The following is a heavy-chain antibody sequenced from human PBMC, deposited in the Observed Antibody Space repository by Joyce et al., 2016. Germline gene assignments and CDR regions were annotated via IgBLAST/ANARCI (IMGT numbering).Heavy chain of an antibody. CDR3: AKRYDYVDY. V-gene: IGHV3-30*18. CDR2: IANDGNKK. CDR1: GFTFSNYG. Sequence: QVQLVESGGGVVQPGRSLRLSCAASGFTFSNYGMHGVGQAPGKGLEGVAVIANDGNKKYYADSVKGRFTNSRDNSKNTLYLQMNSLRAEDTAVYYCAKRYDYVDYWGQGTLVTVSS. J-gene: IGHJ4*02. D-gene: IGHD3-16*01.